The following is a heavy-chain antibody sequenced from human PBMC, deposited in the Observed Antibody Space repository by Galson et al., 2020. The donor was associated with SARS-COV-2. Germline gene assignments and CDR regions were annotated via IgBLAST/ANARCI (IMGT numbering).Heavy chain of an antibody. CDR1: GGSITSTSYY. CDR2: INYNGAA. Sequence: SETLSLTCTVSGGSITSTSYYWVWLRQPPGRGLEWIGNINYNGAAYHSPSLQSRVTMSVDTSKNLFSLNLSSVTAADAGVYYCARGPAVGPPYYYHYDMDVWGKGTSVSVS. CDR3: ARGPAVGPPYYYHYDMDV. D-gene: IGHD1-26*01. J-gene: IGHJ6*03. V-gene: IGHV4-39*01.